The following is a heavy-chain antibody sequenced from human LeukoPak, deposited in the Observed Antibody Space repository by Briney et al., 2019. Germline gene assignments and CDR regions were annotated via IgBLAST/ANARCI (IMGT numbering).Heavy chain of an antibody. CDR1: GFTFDDYA. V-gene: IGHV3-9*01. Sequence: PGRSLRLSCAASGFTFDDYAMHWVRQAPGKGLEWVSGISWNSGIIGYADSVKGRFTISRDNAKNSLFLQMNSLRPEDTALYYCTKDSRWDTSMVWGQGTLVTVSS. D-gene: IGHD5-18*01. CDR2: ISWNSGII. J-gene: IGHJ4*02. CDR3: TKDSRWDTSMV.